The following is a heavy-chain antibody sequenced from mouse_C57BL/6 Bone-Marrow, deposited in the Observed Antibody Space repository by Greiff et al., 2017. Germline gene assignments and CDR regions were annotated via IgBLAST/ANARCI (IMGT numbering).Heavy chain of an antibody. V-gene: IGHV1-59*01. D-gene: IGHD1-1*01. CDR1: GYTFTSYW. CDR3: ERGVGYGGGYGY. CDR2: IDPSDSYT. J-gene: IGHJ2*01. Sequence: QVQLQQPGAELVRPGTSVKLSCKASGYTFTSYWMHWVKQRPGQGLEWIGVIDPSDSYTNYNQKFKGKATLTVDTSSSTAYMQLSSLRSEDSAVYDCERGVGYGGGYGYWGRGTTLTVSS.